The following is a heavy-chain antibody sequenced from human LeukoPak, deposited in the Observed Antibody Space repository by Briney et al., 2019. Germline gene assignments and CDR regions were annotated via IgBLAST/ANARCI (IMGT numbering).Heavy chain of an antibody. D-gene: IGHD1-7*01. V-gene: IGHV4-61*02. CDR1: GGSISSGSYY. J-gene: IGHJ4*02. CDR2: IYTSGST. CDR3: ASSTGTTSDFDY. Sequence: PSETLSLTCTVSGGSISSGSYYWSWIRQTAGKGLEWIGRIYTSGSTNYNPSLKSRVTISVDTSKNQFSLKLSSVTAADTAVYYCASSTGTTSDFDYWGQGTLVTVSS.